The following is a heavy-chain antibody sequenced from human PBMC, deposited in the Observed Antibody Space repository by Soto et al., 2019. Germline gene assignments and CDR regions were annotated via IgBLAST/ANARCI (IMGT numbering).Heavy chain of an antibody. CDR3: ARGDIVVVPAASVDIDY. CDR2: ISAYNGNT. V-gene: IGHV1-18*01. Sequence: ASVKVSCKASGYTFTSYGISWVRQAPGQGLEWMGWISAYNGNTNYAQKLQGRVTMTTDTSTSTAYMELRSLRSDDTAVYYCARGDIVVVPAASVDIDYWGQGTLVTVSS. D-gene: IGHD2-2*01. J-gene: IGHJ4*02. CDR1: GYTFTSYG.